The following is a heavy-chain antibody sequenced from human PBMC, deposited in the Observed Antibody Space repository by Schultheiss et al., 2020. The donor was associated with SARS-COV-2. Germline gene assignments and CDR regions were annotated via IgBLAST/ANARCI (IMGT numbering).Heavy chain of an antibody. CDR3: ARDLSLRYQVEGY. D-gene: IGHD2-2*01. CDR1: GGSFSTYA. V-gene: IGHV1-69*13. Sequence: SVKVSCKASGGSFSTYAISWVRQAPGQGLEWMGGIIPIYDATKYAQRFQGRLTLTADESTSTAYMELRSLRSDDTAVYYCARDLSLRYQVEGYWGQGTLVTVSS. CDR2: IIPIYDAT. J-gene: IGHJ4*02.